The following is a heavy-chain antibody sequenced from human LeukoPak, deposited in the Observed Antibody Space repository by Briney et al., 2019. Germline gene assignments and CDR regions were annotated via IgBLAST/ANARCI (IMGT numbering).Heavy chain of an antibody. J-gene: IGHJ4*02. V-gene: IGHV3-15*01. CDR1: GFTFSNAW. CDR2: IKSNADGGTT. Sequence: GGSLRLSCAASGFTFSNAWMSWVRQAPGKGLEWVGRIKSNADGGTTDYAAPVKGRFIILRDDSENTLYLQMNSLKTEDTAVYYCSTDDGYFDYWGQGTLV. CDR3: STDDGYFDY.